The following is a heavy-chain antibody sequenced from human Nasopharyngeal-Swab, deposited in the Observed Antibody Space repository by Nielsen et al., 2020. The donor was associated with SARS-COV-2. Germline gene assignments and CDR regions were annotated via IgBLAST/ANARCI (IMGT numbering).Heavy chain of an antibody. V-gene: IGHV3-30*18. CDR1: GFTFSSYG. Sequence: GESLKISCAASGFTFSSYGMHWVRQAPGKGLEWVAVISYDGSNKYYADSVKGRFTISRDNSKNTLYLQMNSLRAEDTAVYYCAKGGWYSGSSGNFDYWGQGTLVTVSS. CDR3: AKGGWYSGSSGNFDY. CDR2: ISYDGSNK. D-gene: IGHD6-6*01. J-gene: IGHJ4*02.